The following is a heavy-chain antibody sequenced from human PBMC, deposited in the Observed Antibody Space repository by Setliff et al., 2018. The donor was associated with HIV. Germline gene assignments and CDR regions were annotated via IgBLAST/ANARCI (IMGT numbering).Heavy chain of an antibody. J-gene: IGHJ4*02. V-gene: IGHV3-7*05. Sequence: GGSLRLSCAASGFTFSSYWMSWVRQAPGKGLEWVANIKQDGSEKYYVDSVKGRFTISRDNAKNSLYLQMNSLRAEDTAVYYCAREISLRFLEWFPQPVDYWGQGTLVTVSS. CDR3: AREISLRFLEWFPQPVDY. CDR1: GFTFSSYW. CDR2: IKQDGSEK. D-gene: IGHD3-3*01.